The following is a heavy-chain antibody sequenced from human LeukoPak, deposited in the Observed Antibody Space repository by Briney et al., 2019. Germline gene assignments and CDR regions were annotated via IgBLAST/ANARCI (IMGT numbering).Heavy chain of an antibody. CDR3: ARSEWEPTGWGAFDI. CDR2: ISSSSGTI. V-gene: IGHV3-48*01. Sequence: PGGSLRLSCAVSGFSFSSYSMNWVRQAPGKGLEWVSYISSSSGTIYYADSVKGRFTISRDNVKNSLYLQMNSLRSEDTAVYYCARSEWEPTGWGAFDIWGQGTMVTVSS. J-gene: IGHJ3*02. CDR1: GFSFSSYS. D-gene: IGHD1-26*01.